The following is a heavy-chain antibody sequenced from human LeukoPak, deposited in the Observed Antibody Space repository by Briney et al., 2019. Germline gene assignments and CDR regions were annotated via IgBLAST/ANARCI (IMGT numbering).Heavy chain of an antibody. CDR3: VRGQGATVPQVGKNWFDP. V-gene: IGHV4-34*01. J-gene: IGHJ5*02. Sequence: SETLSLTCAVYIDSFSNYHWNWIRQTPAKGMEWIGEVNESGGTNISPSLRSRVILSADTSKNQFSLKLISVTVADTAIYYCVRGQGATVPQVGKNWFDPWGQGTRVTVSS. CDR1: IDSFSNYH. CDR2: VNESGGT. D-gene: IGHD1-26*01.